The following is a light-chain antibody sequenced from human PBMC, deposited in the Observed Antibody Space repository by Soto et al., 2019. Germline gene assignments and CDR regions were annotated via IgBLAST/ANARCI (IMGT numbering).Light chain of an antibody. J-gene: IGKJ5*01. CDR2: GAS. CDR1: ESVSSN. CDR3: QQYNSWPPST. Sequence: EVVMTQSPATLSVSPGERATLSCRASESVSSNLAWYQQRPGQPPRLVIYGASTRATGVPARFSGGGSGTEFTLTISSLQSEDFAVYYCQQYNSWPPSTFGQGTRLEIK. V-gene: IGKV3-15*01.